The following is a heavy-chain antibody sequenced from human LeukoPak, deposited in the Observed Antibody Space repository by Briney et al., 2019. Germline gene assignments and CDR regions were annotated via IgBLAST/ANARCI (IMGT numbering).Heavy chain of an antibody. D-gene: IGHD3-22*01. J-gene: IGHJ4*02. CDR2: MNPNTGNT. Sequence: GASVKVSCKASRYTFTSYDINWVRQAPGQGLEWMGWMNPNTGNTGYAQKFQGRVTMTRDTSINTAYLELRSLRSDDTAIYYCARLSQTPDYYGGGGYYFLGYWSQGTLVTVSS. V-gene: IGHV1-8*01. CDR1: RYTFTSYD. CDR3: ARLSQTPDYYGGGGYYFLGY.